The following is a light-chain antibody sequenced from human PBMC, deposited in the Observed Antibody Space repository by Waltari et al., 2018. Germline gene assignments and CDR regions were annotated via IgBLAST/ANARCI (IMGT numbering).Light chain of an antibody. V-gene: IGKV1-39*01. CDR3: QQSYSSPQIT. Sequence: DIQMTQSPSSLSASVGDRVTITCRASQSIRSYVNLYQQKPGKAPKVLIYAASTLESGVPSRFSGSGSGTDFTLTISSLQPEDFATYYCQQSYSSPQITFGQGTRLEIK. CDR1: QSIRSY. J-gene: IGKJ5*01. CDR2: AAS.